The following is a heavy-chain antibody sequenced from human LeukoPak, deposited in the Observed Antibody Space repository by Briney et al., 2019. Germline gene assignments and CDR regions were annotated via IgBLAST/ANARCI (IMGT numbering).Heavy chain of an antibody. J-gene: IGHJ4*02. CDR2: LYYSRTT. CDR3: ARHDGRGGNTMGALDS. V-gene: IGHV4-39*01. D-gene: IGHD3-3*01. Sequence: SETLSLTCTVSGGSISSGSHHWGWFRQSPGKGLEWIGSLYYSRTTYYNPSLNSRVTISVVTSENQFSLQLNSVTAADTAVYYCARHDGRGGNTMGALDSWGQGSLVTVSS. CDR1: GGSISSGSHH.